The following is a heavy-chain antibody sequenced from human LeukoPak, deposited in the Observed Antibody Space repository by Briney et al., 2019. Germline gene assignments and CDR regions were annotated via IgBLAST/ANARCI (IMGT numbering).Heavy chain of an antibody. V-gene: IGHV4-31*03. Sequence: SQTLSLTCTVSGGSISSGGYYWSWLRQHPGKGLEWIGEINHSGSTNYNPSLKSRVTISVDTSKNQFSLKLISVTAADTAVYYCARGGIAAASNSFDYWGQGTLVTVSS. CDR3: ARGGIAAASNSFDY. D-gene: IGHD6-13*01. CDR1: GGSISSGGYY. J-gene: IGHJ4*02. CDR2: INHSGST.